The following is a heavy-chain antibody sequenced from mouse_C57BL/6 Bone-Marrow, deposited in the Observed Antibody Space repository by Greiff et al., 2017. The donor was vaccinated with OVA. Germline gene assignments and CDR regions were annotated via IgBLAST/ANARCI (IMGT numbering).Heavy chain of an antibody. D-gene: IGHD1-1*01. CDR2: IYPGDGDT. CDR1: GYAFSSYW. V-gene: IGHV1-80*01. J-gene: IGHJ1*03. CDR3: ARWRYYGSSYAWYFDV. Sequence: VQLQESGAELVKPGASVKISCKASGYAFSSYWMNWVKQRPGKGLEWIGQIYPGDGDTNYNGKFKGKATLTADKSSSTAYMQLSSLTSEDSAVYFCARWRYYGSSYAWYFDVWGTGTTVTVSS.